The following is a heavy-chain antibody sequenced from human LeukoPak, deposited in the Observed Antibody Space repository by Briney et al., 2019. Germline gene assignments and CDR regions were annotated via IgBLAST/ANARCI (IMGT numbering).Heavy chain of an antibody. CDR1: GGSISSSSYY. D-gene: IGHD2-15*01. CDR3: ARDRSSPYCSGGSCPYDY. CDR2: IYYSGST. V-gene: IGHV4-39*07. J-gene: IGHJ4*02. Sequence: SETLSLTCTVSGGSISSSSYYWGWIRQPPGKGLEWIGSIYYSGSTYYNPSLKSRVTISVDTSKNQFSLKLSSVTAADTAVYYCARDRSSPYCSGGSCPYDYWGQGTLVTVSS.